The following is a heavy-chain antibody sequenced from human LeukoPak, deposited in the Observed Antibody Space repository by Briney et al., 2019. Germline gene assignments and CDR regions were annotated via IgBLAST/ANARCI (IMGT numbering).Heavy chain of an antibody. CDR2: VYYSGST. V-gene: IGHV4-59*01. CDR1: GGSISDYY. CDR3: ARDFSYYDILTGQGAFDI. Sequence: SETLSLTCTVSGGSISDYYWTWIRQPPGKGLEWIGYVYYSGSTNYNPSLKSRVTISVDTSKNQFSLKLSSVTAADTAVYYCARDFSYYDILTGQGAFDIWGQGTMVTVSS. D-gene: IGHD3-9*01. J-gene: IGHJ3*02.